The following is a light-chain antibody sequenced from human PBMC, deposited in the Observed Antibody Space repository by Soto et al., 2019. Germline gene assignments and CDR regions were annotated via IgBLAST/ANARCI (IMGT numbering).Light chain of an antibody. J-gene: IGKJ5*01. V-gene: IGKV1-33*01. CDR1: QDINKF. Sequence: DIQITRSPGSRSASAVDTVNITFQASQDINKFLNWYQQKPGKAPKLLIYDVSNLETGVPSRFSGSGSETHFTLAINSLQPEDIATYYCQKYDNYDITFGQGTRLEIK. CDR3: QKYDNYDIT. CDR2: DVS.